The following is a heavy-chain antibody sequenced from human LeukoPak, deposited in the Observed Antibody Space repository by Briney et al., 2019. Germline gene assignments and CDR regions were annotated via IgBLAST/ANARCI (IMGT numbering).Heavy chain of an antibody. Sequence: PGGSLRLSCAASGFTFAEYTMHWVRQAPGKGLEWVSLISWNGARIHYGDSVKGRFTISRDSSKNSLYLQMNSLRTEDTALYYCVKDLVAASENVRGWYPMDYWGQGTLVTVSS. CDR1: GFTFAEYT. D-gene: IGHD6-19*01. CDR3: VKDLVAASENVRGWYPMDY. J-gene: IGHJ4*02. CDR2: ISWNGARI. V-gene: IGHV3-43*01.